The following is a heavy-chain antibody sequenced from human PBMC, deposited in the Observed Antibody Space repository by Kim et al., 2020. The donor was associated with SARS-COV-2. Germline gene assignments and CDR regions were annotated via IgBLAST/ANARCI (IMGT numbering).Heavy chain of an antibody. CDR3: ARRITGTAWGHWFDP. Sequence: PSFQGHVTISADKSISTAYLQGSSLKASDTAMYYCARRITGTAWGHWFDPWGQGTLVTVSS. D-gene: IGHD1-20*01. J-gene: IGHJ5*02. V-gene: IGHV5-10-1*01.